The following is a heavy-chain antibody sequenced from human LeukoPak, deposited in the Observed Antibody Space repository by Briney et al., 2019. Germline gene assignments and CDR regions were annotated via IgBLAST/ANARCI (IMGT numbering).Heavy chain of an antibody. CDR1: GGSISGYY. CDR3: AREGRAGTTNYGMDV. D-gene: IGHD1-1*01. CDR2: IHSNGRT. Sequence: PSETLSLTCSVSGGSISGYYWSWIRQPPGKGLEWIGYIHSNGRTNSNPSLKSRVTISVDTFKNQFSLNLISVTAADTAVYYCAREGRAGTTNYGMDVWGQGTTVTVSS. J-gene: IGHJ6*02. V-gene: IGHV4-59*01.